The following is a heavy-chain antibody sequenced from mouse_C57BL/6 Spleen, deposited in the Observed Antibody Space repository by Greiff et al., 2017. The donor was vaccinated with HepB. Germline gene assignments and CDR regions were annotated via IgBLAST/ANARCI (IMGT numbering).Heavy chain of an antibody. D-gene: IGHD2-1*01. CDR1: GYTFTSYW. V-gene: IGHV1-64*01. CDR3: AQIYYGNYGYFDY. J-gene: IGHJ2*01. CDR2: IHPNSGST. Sequence: QVQLQQPGAELVKPGASVKLSCKASGYTFTSYWMHWVKQRPGQGLEWIGMIHPNSGSTNYNAKFKSKATLTVHKSSSTAYMQLSSLTSEDSAVYYCAQIYYGNYGYFDYWGQGTTLTVSS.